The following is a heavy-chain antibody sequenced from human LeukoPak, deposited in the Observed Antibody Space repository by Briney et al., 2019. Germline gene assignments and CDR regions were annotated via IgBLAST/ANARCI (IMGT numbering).Heavy chain of an antibody. CDR2: INHSGST. CDR3: ASYGGKAGEIDY. Sequence: SETLSLTCAVYGGSFSGYYWSWIRQPPGKGLEWIGEINHSGSTNYNPSLKSRVTISVDTSKNQFSLKLSSVTAADTAVYYCASYGGKAGEIDYWGQGTLVTVSS. D-gene: IGHD4-23*01. V-gene: IGHV4-34*01. CDR1: GGSFSGYY. J-gene: IGHJ4*02.